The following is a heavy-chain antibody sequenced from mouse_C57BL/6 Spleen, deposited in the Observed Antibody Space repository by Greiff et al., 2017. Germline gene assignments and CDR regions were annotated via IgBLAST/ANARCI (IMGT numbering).Heavy chain of an antibody. CDR3: AREGYRDYAIDY. CDR2: ISDGGSYT. J-gene: IGHJ4*01. Sequence: EVQLVESGGGLVKPGGSLKLSCAASGFTFSSYAMSWVRQTPEKRLEWVATISDGGSYTYYPDNVKGRFTISRDKAKNNLYMQMSHLKSEDTSMYYCAREGYRDYAIDYWGQGTSVTVSA. CDR1: GFTFSSYA. V-gene: IGHV5-4*01. D-gene: IGHD2-14*01.